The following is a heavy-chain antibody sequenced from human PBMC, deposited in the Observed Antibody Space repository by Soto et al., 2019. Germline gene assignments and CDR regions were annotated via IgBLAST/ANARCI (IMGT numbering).Heavy chain of an antibody. J-gene: IGHJ4*02. CDR1: GFTFSRYS. Sequence: PGGSLRLSCAASGFTFSRYSMSWARQAPGKGLEWVATIKEDGSEKYYVDSVKGRFSISRDNARNSLYLQMNSLRAEDTAVYYCARASETFWGRGTLVTVSS. D-gene: IGHD3-16*01. V-gene: IGHV3-7*01. CDR2: IKEDGSEK. CDR3: ARASETF.